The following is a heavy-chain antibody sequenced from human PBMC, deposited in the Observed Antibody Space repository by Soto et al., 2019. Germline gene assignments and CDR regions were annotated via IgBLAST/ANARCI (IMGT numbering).Heavy chain of an antibody. D-gene: IGHD3-3*01. CDR1: GFTFSRYS. J-gene: IGHJ5*02. V-gene: IGHV3-21*01. Sequence: GGSLRLSCAASGFTFSRYSMNWVRQAPGKGLEWVSSISSSSSYIYYADSVKGRFTISRDNAKNSLYLQMNSLRAEDTAVYYCARDGEEYYDFWSGYYNREHWFDPWGQGTLVTVSS. CDR3: ARDGEEYYDFWSGYYNREHWFDP. CDR2: ISSSSSYI.